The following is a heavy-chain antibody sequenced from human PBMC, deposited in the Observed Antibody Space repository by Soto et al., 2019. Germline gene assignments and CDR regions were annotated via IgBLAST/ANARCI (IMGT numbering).Heavy chain of an antibody. CDR2: TSYDGSNK. Sequence: GGSLRLSCAASGFTFSSYAIHWVRQAPGKGLEWVTVTSYDGSNKYYADSVRGRFTISRDNSKNTLYLQMNSLRAEDTAVYYCARDRSIAAADPFDYWGQGTLVTVPQ. D-gene: IGHD6-13*01. CDR3: ARDRSIAAADPFDY. CDR1: GFTFSSYA. J-gene: IGHJ4*02. V-gene: IGHV3-30*04.